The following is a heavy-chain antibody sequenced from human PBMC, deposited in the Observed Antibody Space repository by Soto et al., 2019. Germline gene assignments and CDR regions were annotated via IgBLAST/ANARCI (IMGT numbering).Heavy chain of an antibody. D-gene: IGHD3-9*01. V-gene: IGHV3-21*06. CDR1: GFTFKSHS. CDR2: ISTFGSYI. CDR3: TRDRNYDTVTGYPFTGIDV. J-gene: IGHJ6*02. Sequence: RRLSCAASGFTFKSHSMNWVRQAPGKGLEWVSSISTFGSYIYYADSVKGRFTISRDHAKNSLILNMNSLKGEDTAVYYCTRDRNYDTVTGYPFTGIDVCGQGPPVTVSS.